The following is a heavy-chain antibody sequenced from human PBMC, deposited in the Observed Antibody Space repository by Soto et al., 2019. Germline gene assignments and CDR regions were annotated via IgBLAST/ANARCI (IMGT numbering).Heavy chain of an antibody. V-gene: IGHV1-2*04. Sequence: ASVKVSCKASGYTFTGYYMHWVRQAPGQGLEWMGWINPNSGGTNYAQKFQGWVTMTRDTPISTAYMELSRLRSDDTAVYYCASGIAAAQYDAFDIWGQGTMVTVSS. J-gene: IGHJ3*02. D-gene: IGHD6-13*01. CDR2: INPNSGGT. CDR1: GYTFTGYY. CDR3: ASGIAAAQYDAFDI.